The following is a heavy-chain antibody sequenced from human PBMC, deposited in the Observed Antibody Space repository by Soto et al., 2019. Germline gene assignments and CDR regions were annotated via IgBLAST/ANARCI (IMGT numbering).Heavy chain of an antibody. J-gene: IGHJ4*02. D-gene: IGHD1-7*01. CDR3: AKDRRAGGNYGFYSDF. Sequence: GSLRLSCATPGFTFSSYGMTWVRQAPGKGLEWVSFSSATGAGTYYADSVKGRFTISRDNSKNTLYLQMTSLRADDTAVYYCAKDRRAGGNYGFYSDFWGQGALVTSPQ. V-gene: IGHV3-23*01. CDR1: GFTFSSYG. CDR2: SSATGAGT.